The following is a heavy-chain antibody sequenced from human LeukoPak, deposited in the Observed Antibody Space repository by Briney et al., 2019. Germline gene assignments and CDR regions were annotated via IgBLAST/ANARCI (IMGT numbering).Heavy chain of an antibody. J-gene: IGHJ3*01. CDR2: IKQDGSDK. Sequence: PGGSLRLSCAASGFTLSSYWMSWVRQAPGKGLEWVANIKQDGSDKNYVDSVKGRLTISRDNAKNSLFLQMNSLRAEDTAVYYCIRGGAAFDVWGQGTMVTVSS. D-gene: IGHD3-16*01. V-gene: IGHV3-7*05. CDR3: IRGGAAFDV. CDR1: GFTLSSYW.